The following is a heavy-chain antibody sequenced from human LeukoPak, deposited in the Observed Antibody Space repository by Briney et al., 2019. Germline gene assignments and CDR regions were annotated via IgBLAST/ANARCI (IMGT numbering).Heavy chain of an antibody. CDR3: ARFSAGYSSGPVIDY. V-gene: IGHV4-39*01. J-gene: IGHJ4*02. CDR2: IYYSGST. D-gene: IGHD6-19*01. Sequence: SETLSLTCTLSVGSLTSSSYYGGCIRHPPGDWMEWIGSIYYSGSTYYNPSLKSRVTISVDTYKNQFSLKLNSVTAADTAVYYCARFSAGYSSGPVIDYWGQGALVTVSS. CDR1: VGSLTSSSYY.